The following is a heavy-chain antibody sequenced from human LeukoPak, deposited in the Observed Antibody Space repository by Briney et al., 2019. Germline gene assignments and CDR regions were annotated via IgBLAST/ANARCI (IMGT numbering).Heavy chain of an antibody. J-gene: IGHJ3*02. CDR2: ISSSSSTI. CDR1: GFTFSSYS. CDR3: ARVGYDFWSGSTDAFDI. Sequence: PGGSLRLSCAASGFTFSSYSMNWVRQAPGKGLEWVSYISSSSSTIYYADSVKGRFTISRDNAKNSLYLQMNSLRAEDTAVYYCARVGYDFWSGSTDAFDIWGQGTMVTVSS. V-gene: IGHV3-48*01. D-gene: IGHD3-3*01.